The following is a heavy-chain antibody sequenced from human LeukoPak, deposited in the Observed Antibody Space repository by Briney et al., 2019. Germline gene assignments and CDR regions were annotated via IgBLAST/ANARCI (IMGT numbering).Heavy chain of an antibody. V-gene: IGHV4-61*01. CDR1: GVTVSSGSNY. Sequence: SETLSLTRTVSGVTVSSGSNYWRWLRHPPGKSQEWIGYIYYCGSTNYNPSHDSRVHISLDTSKNLLSLNLCSVTAADTAVYYCARVEGSCRGAGCYPFSFDDWGQGNLVTVCS. CDR3: ARVEGSCRGAGCYPFSFDD. CDR2: IYYCGST. D-gene: IGHD2-15*01. J-gene: IGHJ4*02.